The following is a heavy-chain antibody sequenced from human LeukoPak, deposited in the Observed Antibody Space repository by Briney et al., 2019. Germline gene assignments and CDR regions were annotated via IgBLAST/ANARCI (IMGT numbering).Heavy chain of an antibody. V-gene: IGHV4-34*01. J-gene: IGHJ6*03. D-gene: IGHD2-21*01. CDR3: ARGLYCGGDCYSDYYYYMDV. CDR1: GGSFSGYY. Sequence: SETLSLTCAVYGGSFSGYYWSWIRQPPGKGLEWIGEINHSGSTNYNPSLKSRVTISVDTSKNQFSLKLSSVTAADTAVYYCARGLYCGGDCYSDYYYYMDVWGKGTTVTVSS. CDR2: INHSGST.